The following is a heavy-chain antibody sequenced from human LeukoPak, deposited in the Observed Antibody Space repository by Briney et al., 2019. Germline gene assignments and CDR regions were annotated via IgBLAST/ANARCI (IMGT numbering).Heavy chain of an antibody. CDR1: GFTFSNYE. CDR3: ARWSGRGYDHFFDY. D-gene: IGHD3-22*01. V-gene: IGHV3-48*03. J-gene: IGHJ4*02. CDR2: ISSTGSSR. Sequence: GGSLRLSCAASGFTFSNYEMTWVRQAPGKGLEWVSYISSTGSSRYYADSVKGRFTISRDNAKNSLYPQMNSLKTEDTAIYYCARWSGRGYDHFFDYWGQGILVTVSS.